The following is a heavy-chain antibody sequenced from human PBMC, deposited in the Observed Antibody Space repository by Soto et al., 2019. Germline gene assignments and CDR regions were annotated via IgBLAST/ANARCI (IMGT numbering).Heavy chain of an antibody. CDR3: ARGSKYSGWYGS. CDR2: INHSGST. CDR1: GGSFSGYY. V-gene: IGHV4-34*01. D-gene: IGHD6-19*01. Sequence: QVQLQQWGAGLLKPSETLSLTCAVYGGSFSGYYWSWIRQPPGKGLEWIGEINHSGSTNYNPSLKSRVTISVDTSKNQFSLKLSSVTAADTAVYYCARGSKYSGWYGSWGQGTLVTVSS. J-gene: IGHJ4*02.